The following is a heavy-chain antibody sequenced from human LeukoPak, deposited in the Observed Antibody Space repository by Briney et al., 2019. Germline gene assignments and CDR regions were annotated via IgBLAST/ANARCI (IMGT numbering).Heavy chain of an antibody. CDR1: GVSITSGNW. CDR2: IYHSGSI. CDR3: WHCGYESGLDY. Sequence: PSDTLSLTCGVSGVSITSGNWWSWVRQPPGKGLEWIGEIYHSGSINYNPSLKRRVTISVDKSKHQFSVKLNSETSPDTSLYYCWHCGYESGLDYWGEGTLVTVSS. V-gene: IGHV4-4*02. D-gene: IGHD5-12*01. J-gene: IGHJ4*02.